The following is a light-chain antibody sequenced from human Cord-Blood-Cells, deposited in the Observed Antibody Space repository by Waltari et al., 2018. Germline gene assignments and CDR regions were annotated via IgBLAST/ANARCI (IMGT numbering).Light chain of an antibody. Sequence: SSELTQDPAVSVALGQTVRITCQGDSHRSYYASWYQQKPGQAPVLVIYGKNNRPSGIPDRFSGSSSGNTASLIITGAQAEDEADYYCNSRDSSGNHLVFGGGTKLTVL. CDR1: SHRSYY. CDR3: NSRDSSGNHLV. CDR2: GKN. J-gene: IGLJ3*02. V-gene: IGLV3-19*01.